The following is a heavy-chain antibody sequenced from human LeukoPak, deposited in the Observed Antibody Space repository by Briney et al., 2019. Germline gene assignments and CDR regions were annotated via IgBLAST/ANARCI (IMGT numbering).Heavy chain of an antibody. CDR2: ISGYDGNT. V-gene: IGHV1-18*01. CDR3: AKEALWFGELKWFDP. D-gene: IGHD3-10*01. Sequence: GASVKVSCKASGYTFSSYGISWVRQAPGQGLEWMGWISGYDGNTKYAQKLQGRVSLTTDSSTSTVYMELRSLRSDDTAVYYCAKEALWFGELKWFDPWGQGTLVTVSS. J-gene: IGHJ5*02. CDR1: GYTFSSYG.